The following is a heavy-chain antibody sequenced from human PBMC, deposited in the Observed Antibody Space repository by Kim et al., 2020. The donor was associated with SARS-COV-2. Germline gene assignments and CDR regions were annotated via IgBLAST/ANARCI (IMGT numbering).Heavy chain of an antibody. Sequence: GWSLRLSCAASGFSFSDSAMHWVRQASGKGLEWVGRIRSKANSYATTYAASVKGRFTISRDDSKNAAYLQMNSLKTEDTALYSCTRVPGTTLAFLDAYD. CDR3: TRVPGTTLAFLDAYD. CDR2: IRSKANSYAT. CDR1: GFSFSDSA. J-gene: IGHJ3*02. D-gene: IGHD3-3*02. V-gene: IGHV3-73*01.